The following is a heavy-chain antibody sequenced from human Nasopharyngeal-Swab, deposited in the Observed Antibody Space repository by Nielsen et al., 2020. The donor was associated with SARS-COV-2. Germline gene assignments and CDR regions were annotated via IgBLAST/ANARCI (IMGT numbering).Heavy chain of an antibody. J-gene: IGHJ4*02. D-gene: IGHD5-18*01. CDR2: IYYSGST. V-gene: IGHV4-39*06. Sequence: SETLSLTCAVYGGSISRNSYYWGWSRQPPGKGLEWIWSIYYSGSTYYNPSLKSRVTISVDTSKNQLPLTLSSVTAADTAVYYCARLLGDTAMVIDYWGQGTLVTVSS. CDR1: GGSISRNSYY. CDR3: ARLLGDTAMVIDY.